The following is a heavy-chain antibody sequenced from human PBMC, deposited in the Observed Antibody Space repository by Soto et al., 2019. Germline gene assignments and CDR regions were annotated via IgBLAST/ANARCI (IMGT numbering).Heavy chain of an antibody. CDR3: ARDPSSNLVCDP. V-gene: IGHV4-59*01. D-gene: IGHD2-2*01. CDR1: GASIDDYC. Sequence: SETLSLTCTVSGASIDDYCWTWIRQSPGKGLEWIGNICYNDITKYSPSLQSRVTITIDASKNQFSLSLTSVTASDTAVYYCARDPSSNLVCDPWGQGTRVTISS. J-gene: IGHJ3*01. CDR2: ICYNDIT.